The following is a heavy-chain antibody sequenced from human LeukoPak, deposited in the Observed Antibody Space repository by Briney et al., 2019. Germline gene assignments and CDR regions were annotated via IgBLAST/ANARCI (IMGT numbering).Heavy chain of an antibody. Sequence: GGSLRLSCAVSGLSFTTYALSWVRQAPGKGLEWVSFISGSDDITYYADSVQGRFTISRDNSKKTLYMQMNSLRADDTAVYYCAQHVDWSYFDYWGQGILVTVSP. D-gene: IGHD3-10*01. CDR1: GLSFTTYA. J-gene: IGHJ4*02. V-gene: IGHV3-23*01. CDR2: ISGSDDIT. CDR3: AQHVDWSYFDY.